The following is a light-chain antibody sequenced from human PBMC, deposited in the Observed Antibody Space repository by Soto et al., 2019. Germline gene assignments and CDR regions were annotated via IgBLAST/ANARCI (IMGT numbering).Light chain of an antibody. CDR3: QQYKNWPL. J-gene: IGKJ5*01. Sequence: MMMTQSPATLSVSPGERVTLSCRTSHSVNSHVAWYQQKPGQAPRLLLYGASTRATGIPVRFSGSGFGTEFTLTISSLQSEDFAVYYCQQYKNWPLFGQGTRLETK. CDR2: GAS. CDR1: HSVNSH. V-gene: IGKV3-15*01.